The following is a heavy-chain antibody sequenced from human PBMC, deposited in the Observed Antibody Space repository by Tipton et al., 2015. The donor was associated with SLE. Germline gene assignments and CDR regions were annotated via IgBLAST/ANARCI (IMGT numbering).Heavy chain of an antibody. D-gene: IGHD3-3*01. V-gene: IGHV4-31*03. CDR1: GGSISSGGYY. Sequence: TLSLTCTVSGGSISSGGYYWSWIRQHPGKGLEWIGYIYYSGSTNYNPSLRSRVTISVDTSKNQFSLKLSSVTAADTAVYYCARAPSNYDFWSGHAFDIWGQGTMVTVSS. CDR2: IYYSGST. J-gene: IGHJ3*02. CDR3: ARAPSNYDFWSGHAFDI.